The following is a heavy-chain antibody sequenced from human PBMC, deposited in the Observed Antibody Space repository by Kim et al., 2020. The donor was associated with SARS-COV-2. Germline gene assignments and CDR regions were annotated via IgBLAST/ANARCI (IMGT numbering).Heavy chain of an antibody. CDR3: ARDPTPRSANNYDTTSLDY. V-gene: IGHV3-48*02. CDR1: GFTFRNYN. D-gene: IGHD3-22*01. CDR2: ISPSSSTL. Sequence: GGSLRLSCAASGFTFRNYNMNWVRQAPGKGLEWVSFISPSSSTLYYADSVKGRFTISRDNAKNSLYLQMTSLRDEDTAVYYCARDPTPRSANNYDTTSLDYWGQGTLVTVSS. J-gene: IGHJ4*02.